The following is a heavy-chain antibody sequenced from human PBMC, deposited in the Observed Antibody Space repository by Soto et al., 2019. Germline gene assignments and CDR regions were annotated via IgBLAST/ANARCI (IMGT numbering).Heavy chain of an antibody. D-gene: IGHD1-1*01. CDR1: GGSISSYY. V-gene: IGHV4-4*07. J-gene: IGHJ6*02. CDR3: ARDSLEPPYYYGMDV. CDR2: IYTSGST. Sequence: SETLSLTCTVSGGSISSYYWSWIRQPAGKGLEWIGRIYTSGSTNYNPSLKSRVTMSVDTSKNQFSLKLSSVTAADTAVYYCARDSLEPPYYYGMDVWGQGATVTVSS.